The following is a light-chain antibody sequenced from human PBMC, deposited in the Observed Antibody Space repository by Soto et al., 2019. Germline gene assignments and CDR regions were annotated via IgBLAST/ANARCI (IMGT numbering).Light chain of an antibody. CDR2: GIS. Sequence: EIVLTQSPGTLSLSPGERATLSCRASQSVSSNYLGWYQQKPGQAPRLLIYGISSRATGIPDRFSGSGSGTDVTLSISRLEPEDFAVYYCQQYGSSPWTFGQGTKVEIK. CDR3: QQYGSSPWT. J-gene: IGKJ1*01. V-gene: IGKV3-20*01. CDR1: QSVSSNY.